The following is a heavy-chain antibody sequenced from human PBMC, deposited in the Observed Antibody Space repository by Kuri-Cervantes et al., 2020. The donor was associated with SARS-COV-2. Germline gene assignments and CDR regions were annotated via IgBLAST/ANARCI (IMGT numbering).Heavy chain of an antibody. CDR3: ARVTGYGDY. CDR1: GFTFSDHY. CDR2: TRNKANSYTT. V-gene: IGHV3-72*01. D-gene: IGHD5-12*01. J-gene: IGHJ4*02. Sequence: GGSLRLSCAASGFTFSDHYMDWVRQAPGKGLEWVGRTRNKANSYTTEYAASVKGRFTISRDDSKNSLYLQMNSLKTEDTAVYYCARVTGYGDYWGQGTLVTVSS.